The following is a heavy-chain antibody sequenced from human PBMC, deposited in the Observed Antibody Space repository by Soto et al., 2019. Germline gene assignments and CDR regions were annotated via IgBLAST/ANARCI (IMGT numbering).Heavy chain of an antibody. CDR2: INTSGGST. CDR3: AKGGYTFAYE. CDR1: GYTLSSYY. J-gene: IGHJ4*02. D-gene: IGHD5-18*01. V-gene: IGHV1-46*04. Sequence: ASVKVSCKASGYTLSSYYMHWVRQAPGQGLEWMGIINTSGGSTLYADSVKGRFTISRDNSQNTLFLQMTSLRADDTAVYYCAKGGYTFAYEWGQGVLVTVSS.